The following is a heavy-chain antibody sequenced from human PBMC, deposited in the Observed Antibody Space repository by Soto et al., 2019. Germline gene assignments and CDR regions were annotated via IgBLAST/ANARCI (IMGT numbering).Heavy chain of an antibody. V-gene: IGHV4-59*01. CDR1: GASITDSY. D-gene: IGHD2-15*01. CDR2: SYFSGVA. J-gene: IGHJ1*01. CDR3: ARGDSDLAVSEAAY. Sequence: QMQMQESGPRLVKPSETLSLTCTVSGASITDSYWSWIRQPPETGLEWIGYSYFSGVATYNPSLKSRATMSRDTSKNEFSLKLTSVTAADTAIYYCARGDSDLAVSEAAYWGQGTLVTVSS.